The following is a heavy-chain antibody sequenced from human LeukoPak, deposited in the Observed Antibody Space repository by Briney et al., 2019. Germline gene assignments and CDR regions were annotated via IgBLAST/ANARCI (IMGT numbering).Heavy chain of an antibody. CDR3: ARGRSGYSSGWYAY. CDR2: ISWNSGSI. CDR1: GFTFDDFA. D-gene: IGHD6-19*01. Sequence: GGSLRLSCAASGFTFDDFAMHWVRQAPGKGLEWVSGISWNSGSIGYADSVKGRFTISRDNAKNSLYLQMNSLRVEDTALYYCARGRSGYSSGWYAYWGQGTLVTVSS. J-gene: IGHJ4*02. V-gene: IGHV3-9*01.